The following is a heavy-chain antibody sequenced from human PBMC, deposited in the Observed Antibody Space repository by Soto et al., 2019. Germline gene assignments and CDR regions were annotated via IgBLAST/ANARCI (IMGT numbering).Heavy chain of an antibody. D-gene: IGHD1-26*01. V-gene: IGHV1-69*13. CDR2: IIPIFGTA. J-gene: IGHJ6*02. CDR3: ARDSGSFHYYGMDV. Sequence: SVKVSCKASGGPFSSYAISWVRQAPGQGLEWMGGIIPIFGTANYAQKFQGRVTITADESTSTAYMELSSLRSEDTAVYYCARDSGSFHYYGMDVWGQGTTVTVSS. CDR1: GGPFSSYA.